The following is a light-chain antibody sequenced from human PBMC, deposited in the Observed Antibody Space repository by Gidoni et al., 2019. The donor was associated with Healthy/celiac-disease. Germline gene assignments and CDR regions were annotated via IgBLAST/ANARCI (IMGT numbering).Light chain of an antibody. CDR1: QSVSSN. V-gene: IGKV3-15*01. CDR3: QQYNNWPGLT. J-gene: IGKJ4*01. Sequence: EIVMTQSPATLSGSPGERATLTCRASQSVSSNLAWYQQKPGQAPRLLIYGASTRATGIPARFSGSGSGTEFTLTISSLQSEDFAVYYCQQYNNWPGLTFGGGTKVEIK. CDR2: GAS.